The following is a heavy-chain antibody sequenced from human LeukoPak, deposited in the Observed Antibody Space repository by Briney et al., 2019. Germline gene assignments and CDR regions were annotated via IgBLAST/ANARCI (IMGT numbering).Heavy chain of an antibody. J-gene: IGHJ6*03. CDR1: GVSITTYY. V-gene: IGHV4-59*12. CDR3: ARGRGTLTIFYYMDV. CDR2: IYYSGST. Sequence: PSETLSLTCTVSGVSITTYYWSWIRQPPGKGLEWIGYIYYSGSTDYNPSLKSRVTMSVDTSKNQFSLKLSSVTAADTAVYYCARGRGTLTIFYYMDVWGKGTTVTISS. D-gene: IGHD3-9*01.